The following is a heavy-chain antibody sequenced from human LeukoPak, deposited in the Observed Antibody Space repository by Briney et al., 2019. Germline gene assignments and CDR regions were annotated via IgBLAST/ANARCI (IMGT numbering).Heavy chain of an antibody. Sequence: PSETLSLTCTVSGGSISGYYWSWLRQPPGMGLEWIGYIYSSGSTNYNPSLKSRVAISVDRSKNQLSLKLSSVTDVDTAVYYCATKPRRDGEFDYWGQGTLVTVSS. D-gene: IGHD5-24*01. CDR2: IYSSGST. V-gene: IGHV4-4*09. CDR1: GGSISGYY. CDR3: ATKPRRDGEFDY. J-gene: IGHJ4*02.